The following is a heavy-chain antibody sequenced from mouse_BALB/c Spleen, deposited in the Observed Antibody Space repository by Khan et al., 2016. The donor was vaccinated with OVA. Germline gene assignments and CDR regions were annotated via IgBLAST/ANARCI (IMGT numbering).Heavy chain of an antibody. J-gene: IGHJ3*01. CDR1: GFAFNSYY. V-gene: IGHV5-9*02. CDR2: ISSTGSYT. CDR3: KYPSNYGSPWFTY. D-gene: IGHD2-1*01. Sequence: EVQLVESGAGLVKPGGSLKLSCEVSGFAFNSYYMPWVRQTPEKRLEWVATISSTGSYTYYPHSVKGRFTISRDTSRNTLYLQMSSLTSEDTALSCGKYPSNYGSPWFTYWGQGTLVTVSA.